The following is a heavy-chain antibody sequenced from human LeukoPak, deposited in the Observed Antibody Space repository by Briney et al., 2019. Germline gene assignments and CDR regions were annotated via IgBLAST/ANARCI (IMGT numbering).Heavy chain of an antibody. CDR2: LSGSGGST. V-gene: IGHV3-23*01. CDR1: GFTFSSYA. J-gene: IGHJ4*02. CDR3: AKANYDILTGTDY. Sequence: AGGSLRLSCAASGFTFSSYAMSWVRQAPGKGLEWVSGLSGSGGSTYYADSVKGRFTISRDNSKNTLYLQMNSLRAEDTAVYYCAKANYDILTGTDYWGQGTLVTVSS. D-gene: IGHD3-9*01.